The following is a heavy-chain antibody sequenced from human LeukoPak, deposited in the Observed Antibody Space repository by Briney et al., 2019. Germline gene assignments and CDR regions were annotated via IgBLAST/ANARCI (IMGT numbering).Heavy chain of an antibody. D-gene: IGHD5-24*01. V-gene: IGHV4-59*01. CDR2: IYYSGST. CDR1: GGSISSYY. Sequence: KSSETLSLTCTVSGGSISSYYWSWIRQPPGKGLEWIGYIYYSGSTNYNPSLKSRVTISVDTSKNQFSLKLSSVTAADTAVYYCARGYMLDAFDIWGQGTMVTVSS. J-gene: IGHJ3*02. CDR3: ARGYMLDAFDI.